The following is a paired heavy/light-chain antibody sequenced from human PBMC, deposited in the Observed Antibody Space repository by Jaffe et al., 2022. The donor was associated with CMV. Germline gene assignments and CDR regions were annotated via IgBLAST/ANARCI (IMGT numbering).Heavy chain of an antibody. CDR1: GFTLSSYA. V-gene: IGHV3-23*04. Sequence: EVQLAESGGGLVQPGGSLRLSCVASGFTLSSYALYWVRQAPGKGLDWVSTIAHGGTYIQYGDSVKGRFTISRDDSRNTFYLQMTDLKADDTAIYYCADRNSRGGALSIWGRGTAVTVS. D-gene: IGHD2-15*01. CDR3: ADRNSRGGALSI. J-gene: IGHJ3*02. CDR2: IAHGGTYI.
Light chain of an antibody. J-gene: IGKJ4*01. CDR2: PAS. Sequence: IQLTQSPSSLSAFVGDRVTITCRASQAIGTDLAWYQQIPGKAPKLLIFPASTLESGVPLRFSGSGSGADFTLTISSLQPEDFATYYCQQLSAYPITFGGGTKVEIK. CDR1: QAIGTD. V-gene: IGKV1-9*01. CDR3: QQLSAYPIT.